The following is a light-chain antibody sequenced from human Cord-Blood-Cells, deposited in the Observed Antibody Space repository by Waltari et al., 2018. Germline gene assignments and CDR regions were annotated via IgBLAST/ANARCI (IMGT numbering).Light chain of an antibody. CDR3: SSYASSSTYV. V-gene: IGLV2-14*01. Sequence: QSALTQPASVSGSPGQSITIPCTGTSSDVGGYNYVSWYQQHPGKAPKLMILGVSKRPSGVSNRFSGSKSGNTASLTISGLQAEDEADYYCSSYASSSTYVFGTGTKVTVL. CDR2: GVS. CDR1: SSDVGGYNY. J-gene: IGLJ1*01.